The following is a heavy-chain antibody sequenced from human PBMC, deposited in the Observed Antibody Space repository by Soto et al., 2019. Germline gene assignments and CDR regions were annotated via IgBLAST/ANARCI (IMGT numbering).Heavy chain of an antibody. V-gene: IGHV1-69*01. D-gene: IGHD1-20*01. Sequence: QVQLVQSGAEVKKPGSSVKVSCKASGGTFSNYAISWVRQAPGQGLEWMGGIIPIFGTTNYAQKFQGRVTITADESTSRAYMELSSLRSEDTAVYYCARVDGYNWNSYFDYWGQGTPVTVSS. CDR2: IIPIFGTT. J-gene: IGHJ4*02. CDR3: ARVDGYNWNSYFDY. CDR1: GGTFSNYA.